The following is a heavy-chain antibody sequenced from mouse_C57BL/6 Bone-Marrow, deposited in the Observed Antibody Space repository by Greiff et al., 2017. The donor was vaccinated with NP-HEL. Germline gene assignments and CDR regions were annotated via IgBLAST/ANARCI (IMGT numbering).Heavy chain of an antibody. CDR1: GYPFPSYG. J-gene: IGHJ2*01. CDR3: APAYYSNYDY. Sequence: QVQLQQSGAELARPGASVQLSCKASGYPFPSYGISWVKQRTGQGLEWIGEIYPRSGNTYYNEKFKGKATLTADKSSSTAYMELRSLTSEDSAVYFCAPAYYSNYDYWGQGTTLTVSS. CDR2: IYPRSGNT. V-gene: IGHV1-81*01. D-gene: IGHD2-5*01.